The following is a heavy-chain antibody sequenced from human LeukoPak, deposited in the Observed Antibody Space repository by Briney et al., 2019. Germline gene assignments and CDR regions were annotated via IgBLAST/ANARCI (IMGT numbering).Heavy chain of an antibody. CDR2: ISSSSSTI. CDR3: ARDKYYYDSSGYSSFDY. Sequence: GGSLRLSCAASGFTFITYSMNWVRQAPGKGLEWVSYISSSSSTIYYADSVKGRFTISRDNAKNSLYLQMNNLRAEDTAVYYCARDKYYYDSSGYSSFDYWGQGTLVTVSS. CDR1: GFTFITYS. J-gene: IGHJ4*02. D-gene: IGHD3-22*01. V-gene: IGHV3-48*01.